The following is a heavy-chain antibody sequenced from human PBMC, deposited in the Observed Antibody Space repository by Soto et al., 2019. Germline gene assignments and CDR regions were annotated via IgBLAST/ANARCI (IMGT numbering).Heavy chain of an antibody. Sequence: QVQLQQWGAGLLKPSETLSLTCAVYGGSFSGYQWSWIRQTPGKGLEWIGEINDSGNINYNPSLTSRVTILIDMPTKQSSRKLSSVTDADTAVYYCARGLILWYGELSRLGGYYYYMDVWGKGTTVTVSS. J-gene: IGHJ6*03. CDR2: INDSGNI. CDR1: GGSFSGYQ. CDR3: ARGLILWYGELSRLGGYYYYMDV. D-gene: IGHD3-10*01. V-gene: IGHV4-34*01.